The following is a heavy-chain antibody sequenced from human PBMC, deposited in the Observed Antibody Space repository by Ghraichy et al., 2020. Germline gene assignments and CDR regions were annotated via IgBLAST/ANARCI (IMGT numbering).Heavy chain of an antibody. D-gene: IGHD4-23*01. CDR2: LYSGVST. V-gene: IGHV3-66*01. CDR3: AFGGLAPYFDY. Sequence: GGSLRLSCAASGFTVTSNYMTWARQAPGKGLEWVSLLYSGVSTYYADSVKGRFTISRDYSRNTLYLQMNSLRAEDTAVYYCAFGGLAPYFDYWGQGTLVTVSS. CDR1: GFTVTSNY. J-gene: IGHJ4*02.